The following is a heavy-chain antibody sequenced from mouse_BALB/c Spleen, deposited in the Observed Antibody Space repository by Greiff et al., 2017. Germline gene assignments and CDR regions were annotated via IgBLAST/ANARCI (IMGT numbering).Heavy chain of an antibody. D-gene: IGHD2-3*01. CDR2: IYPGDGDT. V-gene: IGHV1-82*01. CDR1: GYAFSSSW. Sequence: QVQLQQSGPKLVKPGASVKISCKASGYAFSSSWMNWVKQRPGQGLEWIGRIYPGDGDTNYNGKFKGKATLTADKSSSTAYMQLSSLTSVDSAVYFCARADGYYPAWFAYWGQGTLVTVSA. J-gene: IGHJ3*01. CDR3: ARADGYYPAWFAY.